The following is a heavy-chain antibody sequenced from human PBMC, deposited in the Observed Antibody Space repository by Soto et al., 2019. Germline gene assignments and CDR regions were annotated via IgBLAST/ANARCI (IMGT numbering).Heavy chain of an antibody. J-gene: IGHJ3*02. D-gene: IGHD3-16*02. CDR3: ARGPTMITFGGVIAIKSDAFDI. V-gene: IGHV3-13*01. Sequence: GGSLRLSCAASGFTFSSYDMHWVRQATGKGLEWVSAIGTAGDTYYPGYVKGRFTISRENAKNSLYLQMNSLRAGDTAVYYCARGPTMITFGGVIAIKSDAFDIWGQGTMVTVSS. CDR2: IGTAGDT. CDR1: GFTFSSYD.